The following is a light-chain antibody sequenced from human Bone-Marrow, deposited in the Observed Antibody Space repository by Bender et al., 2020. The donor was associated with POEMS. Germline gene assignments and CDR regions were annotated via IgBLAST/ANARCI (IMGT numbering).Light chain of an antibody. Sequence: QSALIQPASVSGSPGQSITISCIGTSNDIGHFNTVSWFQLHPGKAPKLIIFGVTNRPSGVSSRFSASKSDTTASLTISGLQAKDESDYYCTSYTNGYSWVFGGGTKVTVL. CDR1: SNDIGHFNT. V-gene: IGLV2-14*03. CDR2: GVT. CDR3: TSYTNGYSWV. J-gene: IGLJ3*02.